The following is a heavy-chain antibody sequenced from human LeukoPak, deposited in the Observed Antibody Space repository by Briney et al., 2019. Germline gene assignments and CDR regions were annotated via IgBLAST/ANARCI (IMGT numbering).Heavy chain of an antibody. Sequence: PSETLSLTCAVYGGSFSGYYWSWIRQPPGKGLEWIGEINHSGSTNYNPSLKSRVTISVDTSKNQFSLKLSSVTAADTAVYYCARLDQEMATIEDPHRDGPDRLSYWGQGTLVTVSS. CDR1: GGSFSGYY. CDR3: ARLDQEMATIEDPHRDGPDRLSY. CDR2: INHSGST. D-gene: IGHD5-12*01. V-gene: IGHV4-34*01. J-gene: IGHJ4*02.